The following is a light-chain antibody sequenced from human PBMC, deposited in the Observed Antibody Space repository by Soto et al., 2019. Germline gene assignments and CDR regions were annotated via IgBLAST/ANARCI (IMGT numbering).Light chain of an antibody. Sequence: EIVMTQSPATLSVSPGERATLSCRAGQSISNNLAWYQQKPGQAPRLLIYGASTRATGIPARFTGSGSGTEFTLTISSLQSEDFAVYYCQQYSNWPRTFGQGTKVAIK. CDR3: QQYSNWPRT. CDR2: GAS. J-gene: IGKJ1*01. V-gene: IGKV3-15*01. CDR1: QSISNN.